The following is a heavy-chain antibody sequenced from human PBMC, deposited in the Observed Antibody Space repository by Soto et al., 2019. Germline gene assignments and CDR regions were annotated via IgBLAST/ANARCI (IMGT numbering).Heavy chain of an antibody. D-gene: IGHD4-17*01. CDR1: GFTFSDYY. J-gene: IGHJ6*02. V-gene: IGHV3-11*01. CDR2: ISSSGSTI. Sequence: QVQLVESGGGLVKPGGSLRLSCAASGFTFSDYYMSWIRQAPGKGLEWVSYISSSGSTIYYADSVKGRFTISRDNAKNSLYLQMNSVRAEDTAVYYCARDMWDYGDYVAYYYYGMDVWGQGTTVTVSS. CDR3: ARDMWDYGDYVAYYYYGMDV.